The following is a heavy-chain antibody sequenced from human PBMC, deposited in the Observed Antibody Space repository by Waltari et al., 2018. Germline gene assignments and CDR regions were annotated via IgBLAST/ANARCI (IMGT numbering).Heavy chain of an antibody. D-gene: IGHD5-12*01. J-gene: IGHJ4*02. CDR2: INHSGST. V-gene: IGHV4-34*01. CDR1: GGSFSGYY. CDR3: ARRGRRDGYKNYFDY. Sequence: QVQLQQWGAGLLKPSETLSLTCAVYGGSFSGYYWSWIRQPPGKGLEWIGEINHSGSTTYNPALKGRVTISVDTSKNQFSLKLSSVTAAGTAVYYCARRGRRDGYKNYFDYWGQGTLVTVSS.